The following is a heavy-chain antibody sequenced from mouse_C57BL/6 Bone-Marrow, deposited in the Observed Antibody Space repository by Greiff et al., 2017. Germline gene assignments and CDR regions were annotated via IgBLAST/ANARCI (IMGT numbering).Heavy chain of an antibody. CDR1: GFTFSSYA. J-gene: IGHJ4*01. V-gene: IGHV5-4*03. Sequence: DVKLVESGGGLVKPGGSLKLSCAASGFTFSSYAMSWVRQTPEKRLAWVATISDGGSYTYYPDNVKGRFTISRDNAKNNLYLPMSHLKSEDTAMYYCAGGYLYAMDYWGQGTSVTVSS. D-gene: IGHD2-2*01. CDR3: AGGYLYAMDY. CDR2: ISDGGSYT.